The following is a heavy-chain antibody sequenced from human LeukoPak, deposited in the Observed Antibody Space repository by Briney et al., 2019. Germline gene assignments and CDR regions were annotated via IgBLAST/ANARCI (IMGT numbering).Heavy chain of an antibody. V-gene: IGHV7-4-1*02. CDR1: GYTFTSYA. D-gene: IGHD4-17*01. CDR2: INTNTGNP. J-gene: IGHJ5*02. CDR3: ARVAGRYGDPGDWFDP. Sequence: GASVKVSCRASGYTFTSYAMNWVRQAPGQGLEWMGWINTNTGNPTYAQGFTGRFVFSLDTSVSTAYLQISSLKAEDTAVYYCARVAGRYGDPGDWFDPWGQGTLVTVSS.